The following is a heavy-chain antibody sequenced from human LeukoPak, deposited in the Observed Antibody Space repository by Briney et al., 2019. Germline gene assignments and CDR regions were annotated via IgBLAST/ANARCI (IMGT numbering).Heavy chain of an antibody. CDR2: ISSSSSYT. J-gene: IGHJ3*02. D-gene: IGHD2-21*02. CDR1: GFIFSDYY. Sequence: GGSLRLSCAASGFIFSDYYMSWIRQAPGKGLEWVSYISSSSSYTKYADSVKGRFTISRDNAKKSLYLQMNSLRAEDTAVYYCARVFYFGGDCYIVDAIDIWGQGTMVTVSS. CDR3: ARVFYFGGDCYIVDAIDI. V-gene: IGHV3-11*05.